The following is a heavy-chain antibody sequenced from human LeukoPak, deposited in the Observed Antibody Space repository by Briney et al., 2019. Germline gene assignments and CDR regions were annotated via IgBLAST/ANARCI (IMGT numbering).Heavy chain of an antibody. D-gene: IGHD3-10*01. Sequence: ASVKVSCKVSGYTLTELSMHWVRQAPGKGLEWMGGFDPEDGETIYAQKFQGRVTMTEDTSTDTAYMELSSLRSEDTAVYYCATISGFGELFPFDYWGRGTLVTVSS. CDR3: ATISGFGELFPFDY. CDR1: GYTLTELS. CDR2: FDPEDGET. J-gene: IGHJ4*02. V-gene: IGHV1-24*01.